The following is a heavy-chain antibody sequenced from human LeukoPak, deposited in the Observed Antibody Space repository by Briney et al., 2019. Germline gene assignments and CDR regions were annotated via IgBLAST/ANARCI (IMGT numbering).Heavy chain of an antibody. D-gene: IGHD6-19*01. CDR2: ISGSGGST. CDR3: ARGPKKAVAGTAFVSY. Sequence: PGGSLRLSCAASGFTFSSYAMSWVRQAPGKGLEWVSAISGSGGSTYYADSVKGRFTISRDNSKNTLYLQMNSLRAEDTAVYYCARGPKKAVAGTAFVSYWGQGTLVTVSS. V-gene: IGHV3-23*01. J-gene: IGHJ4*02. CDR1: GFTFSSYA.